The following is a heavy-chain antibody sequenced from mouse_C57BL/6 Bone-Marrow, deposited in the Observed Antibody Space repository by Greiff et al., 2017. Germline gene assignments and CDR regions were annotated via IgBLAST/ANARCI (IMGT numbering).Heavy chain of an antibody. CDR1: GYAFSSYW. V-gene: IGHV1-80*01. Sequence: QVQLQQSGAELVKPGASVKISCKASGYAFSSYWMNWVKQRPGKGLEWIGQIYPGDGDTNYNGKFKGKATLTADKSSSTAYMQLSSLTSEDSAVYFCARPSGSRPSYWYFDVWGTGTTVTVAS. CDR3: ARPSGSRPSYWYFDV. D-gene: IGHD1-1*01. CDR2: IYPGDGDT. J-gene: IGHJ1*03.